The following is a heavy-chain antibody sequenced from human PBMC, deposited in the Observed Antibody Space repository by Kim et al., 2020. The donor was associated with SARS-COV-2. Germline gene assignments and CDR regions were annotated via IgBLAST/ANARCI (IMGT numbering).Heavy chain of an antibody. V-gene: IGHV3-11*05. CDR3: ARDSRDIVLMVYRTDWYFDL. D-gene: IGHD2-8*01. CDR1: GFTFSDYY. Sequence: GGSLRLSCAASGFTFSDYYMSWIRQAPGKGLEWVSYISSSSSYTNYADSVKGRFTISRDNAKNSLYLQMNSLRAEDTAVYYCARDSRDIVLMVYRTDWYFDLWGRGTLVTVSS. CDR2: ISSSSSYT. J-gene: IGHJ2*01.